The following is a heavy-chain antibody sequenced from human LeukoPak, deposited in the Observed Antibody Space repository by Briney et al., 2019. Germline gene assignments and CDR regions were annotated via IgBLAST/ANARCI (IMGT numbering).Heavy chain of an antibody. J-gene: IGHJ4*02. CDR1: GFTFSSYA. CDR2: ISYDGSNK. Sequence: GGSLRLSCAASGFTFSSYAMHWVRQAPGKGLEWVAVISYDGSNKYYADSVKGRFTISRDNSKNTLYLQMNSLRAEDTAVYYCARDSLGSGSHWGYWGQGTLVTVSS. V-gene: IGHV3-30-3*01. CDR3: ARDSLGSGSHWGY. D-gene: IGHD1-26*01.